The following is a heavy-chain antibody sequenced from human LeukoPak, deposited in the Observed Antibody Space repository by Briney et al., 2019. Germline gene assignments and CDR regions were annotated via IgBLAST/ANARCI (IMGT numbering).Heavy chain of an antibody. CDR1: GGSISSSSYY. CDR3: ARQPFRNYMDV. V-gene: IGHV4-61*02. J-gene: IGHJ6*03. CDR2: FYTSGST. Sequence: SETLSLTCTVSGGSISSSSYYWGWIRQPAGKGLEWIGRFYTSGSTNYNPSLKSRVTISVDTSKNQFSLKLNSVTAADTAVYYCARQPFRNYMDVWGKGTTVTISS.